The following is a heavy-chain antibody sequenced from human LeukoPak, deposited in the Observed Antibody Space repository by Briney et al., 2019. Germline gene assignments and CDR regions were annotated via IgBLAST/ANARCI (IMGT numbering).Heavy chain of an antibody. J-gene: IGHJ4*02. CDR2: IKQGGSEK. Sequence: PWGTLSLTCAASGLTFSSYCMSWVRQAPGKGLEWVANIKQGGSEKYYVYSVKGGFTIFRANAKNSLYLQMNSLRAEDTAVYYCARDGYDIVVGDVYYFDYWGKGTLVTVSP. CDR1: GLTFSSYC. D-gene: IGHD2-2*01. V-gene: IGHV3-7*01. CDR3: ARDGYDIVVGDVYYFDY.